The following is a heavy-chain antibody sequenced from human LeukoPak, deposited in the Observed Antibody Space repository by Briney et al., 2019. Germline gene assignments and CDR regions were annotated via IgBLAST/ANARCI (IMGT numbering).Heavy chain of an antibody. D-gene: IGHD3-16*01. V-gene: IGHV3-43*02. CDR2: ISGDGGST. J-gene: IGHJ3*02. Sequence: GGSLRLSCAAPGFTFDDYAMHWFRQAPGKGLEWVSLISGDGGSTYYADSVKGRFTISRDNSKNSLYLQMNSLRTEETALYYCAKGLGYDHAFDIWGQGTMVTVSS. CDR1: GFTFDDYA. CDR3: AKGLGYDHAFDI.